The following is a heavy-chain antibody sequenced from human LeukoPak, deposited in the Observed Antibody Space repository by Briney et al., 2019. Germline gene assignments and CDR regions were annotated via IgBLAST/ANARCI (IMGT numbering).Heavy chain of an antibody. D-gene: IGHD6-25*01. Sequence: ASVKVSCKASGYTFTGYYMHWVRQAPGQGLEWMGWINPNSGGTNYAQKFQGRVTMTRDTSISTAYMELSRLRSDDTAVCYCARVGPYSSEDDYWGQGTLVTVSS. V-gene: IGHV1-2*02. J-gene: IGHJ4*02. CDR2: INPNSGGT. CDR1: GYTFTGYY. CDR3: ARVGPYSSEDDY.